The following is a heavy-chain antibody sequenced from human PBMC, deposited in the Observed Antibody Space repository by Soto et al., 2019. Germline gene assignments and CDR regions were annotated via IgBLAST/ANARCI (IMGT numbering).Heavy chain of an antibody. J-gene: IGHJ5*02. V-gene: IGHV1-18*01. Sequence: GASVKVSCKASGYTFTSYGISWVRQAPGQGLEWMGWISAYNGNTNYSQKFQGRVTITRDTSASTAYMELSSLRSEDTAVYYCARCRSVSSTSCYYTMNWFDPWGQGTLVTVSS. CDR3: ARCRSVSSTSCYYTMNWFDP. D-gene: IGHD2-2*01. CDR1: GYTFTSYG. CDR2: ISAYNGNT.